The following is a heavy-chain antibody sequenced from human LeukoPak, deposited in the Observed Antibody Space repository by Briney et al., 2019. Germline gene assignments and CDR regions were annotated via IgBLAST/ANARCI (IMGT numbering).Heavy chain of an antibody. CDR1: GGSISSSSYY. V-gene: IGHV4-39*07. CDR3: ARSLDDILTGYSPYNWFDP. D-gene: IGHD3-9*01. CDR2: IYYSGST. J-gene: IGHJ5*02. Sequence: SETLSLTCTVSGGSISSSSYYWGWTRQPPGKGLEWIGSIYYSGSTNYNPSLKSRVTISVDTSKNQFSLKLSSVTAADTAVYYCARSLDDILTGYSPYNWFDPWGQGTLVTVSS.